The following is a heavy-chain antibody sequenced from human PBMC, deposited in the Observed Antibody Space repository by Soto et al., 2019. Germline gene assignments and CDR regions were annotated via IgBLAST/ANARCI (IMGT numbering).Heavy chain of an antibody. CDR1: GFTFTNSA. Sequence: ASVKVSCKTSGFTFTNSAVQWVRQARGQRLEWIGWIIVASGRTNYAREVQERVTISRDTSTSTAYMELSGLRSEDTAVYYCVAELYSGGGCCSFDFWGQGTMVTVSS. CDR3: VAELYSGGGCCSFDF. V-gene: IGHV1-58*01. CDR2: IIVASGRT. J-gene: IGHJ3*01. D-gene: IGHD2-21*02.